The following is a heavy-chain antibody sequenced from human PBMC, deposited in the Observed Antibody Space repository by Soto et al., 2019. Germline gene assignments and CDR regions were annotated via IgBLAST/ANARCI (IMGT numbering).Heavy chain of an antibody. CDR3: ARDPPTPDY. V-gene: IGHV1-18*01. Sequence: QVQLVQSGAEVKKPGASVKVSCKASGYTFASYAISWMRQAPGQGLEWMGWISAYNGNTNYAQKLKGRVTMTTDTSTSTAYIELRSLRSDDTAVYYCARDPPTPDYWGQGTLVTVSS. D-gene: IGHD4-4*01. CDR1: GYTFASYA. J-gene: IGHJ4*02. CDR2: ISAYNGNT.